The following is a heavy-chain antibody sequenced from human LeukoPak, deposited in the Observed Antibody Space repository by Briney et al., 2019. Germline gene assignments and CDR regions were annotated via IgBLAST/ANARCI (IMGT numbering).Heavy chain of an antibody. D-gene: IGHD3-10*01. J-gene: IGHJ4*02. CDR1: GFTFSSYA. Sequence: GGSLRLPCAASGFTFSSYAMSWVRQAPGKGLEWVSAISGSGGSTYYADSVKGRFTISRDNSKNTLYLQMNSLRAEDTAVYYCAKEGGYITMVRGVIDYWGQGTLVTVSS. V-gene: IGHV3-23*01. CDR3: AKEGGYITMVRGVIDY. CDR2: ISGSGGST.